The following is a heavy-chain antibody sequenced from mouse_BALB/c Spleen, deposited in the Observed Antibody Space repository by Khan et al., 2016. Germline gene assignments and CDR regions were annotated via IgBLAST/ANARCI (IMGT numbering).Heavy chain of an antibody. V-gene: IGHV5-4*02. J-gene: IGHJ3*01. D-gene: IGHD2-4*01. Sequence: EVELVESGGGLVKPGGSLKLSCAASGFTFSDYYMYWVRQTPEKRLEWVATISDGGSYTYYPDSVKGRFTISRDNAKNNLYLQMSSLKSEDTAMYYCARDPDDYERCAYWGQGTLVTVSA. CDR1: GFTFSDYY. CDR3: ARDPDDYERCAY. CDR2: ISDGGSYT.